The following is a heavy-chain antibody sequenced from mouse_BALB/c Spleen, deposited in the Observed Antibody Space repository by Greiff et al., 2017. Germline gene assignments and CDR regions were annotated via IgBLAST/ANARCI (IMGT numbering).Heavy chain of an antibody. D-gene: IGHD2-1*01. Sequence: EVQGVESGGGLVKPGGSLKLSCAASGFTFSDYYMYWVRQTPEKRLEWVATISDGGSYTYYPDSVKGRFTISRDNAKNNLYLQMSSLKSEDTAMYYCARGEYYGNPDYWGQGTTLTVSS. CDR2: ISDGGSYT. CDR1: GFTFSDYY. V-gene: IGHV5-4*02. CDR3: ARGEYYGNPDY. J-gene: IGHJ2*01.